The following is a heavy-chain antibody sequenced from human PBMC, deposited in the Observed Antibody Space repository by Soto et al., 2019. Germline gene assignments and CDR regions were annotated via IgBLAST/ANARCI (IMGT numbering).Heavy chain of an antibody. J-gene: IGHJ6*02. CDR2: VHDSWGS. CDR1: SDSISNYY. CDR3: ARQGFGALNGLVDV. Sequence: SQTLSLTCTVSSDSISNYYWSWFRQTPGKGLEWIGYVHDSWGSNYNPSLKSRVAISLDTSKSQFSLKLTSVTATDTAVYYCARQGFGALNGLVDVWGQGNTVTVS. V-gene: IGHV4-59*08. D-gene: IGHD3-10*01.